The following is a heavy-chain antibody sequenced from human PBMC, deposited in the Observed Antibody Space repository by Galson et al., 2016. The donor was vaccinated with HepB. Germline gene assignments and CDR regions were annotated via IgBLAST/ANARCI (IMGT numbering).Heavy chain of an antibody. CDR1: EYTFSDYY. J-gene: IGHJ2*01. D-gene: IGHD3-10*01. V-gene: IGHV1-2*06. Sequence: SVKVSCKASEYTFSDYYIDWVRQVPGQGLEWMGRINPNSGGTNYAQKFQGRVTMTADTSINTAYLELSSLKSHDTAVYYCARGVLRLWVGESPGNWYFDVWGRGTLVTVSS. CDR3: ARGVLRLWVGESPGNWYFDV. CDR2: INPNSGGT.